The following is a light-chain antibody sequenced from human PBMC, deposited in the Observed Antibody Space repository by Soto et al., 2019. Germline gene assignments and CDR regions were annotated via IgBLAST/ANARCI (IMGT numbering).Light chain of an antibody. Sequence: QSALTQPPSASGSPGQSVTISCTGTSSDVGGYNFVSWYQQHPGKVPKLMIYDVTKRPSGVPDRFSGSKSGNTASLTVSGLQAEDEADYYCSSYAGSNTFVFGTGTKVTVL. CDR3: SSYAGSNTFV. CDR2: DVT. V-gene: IGLV2-8*01. CDR1: SSDVGGYNF. J-gene: IGLJ1*01.